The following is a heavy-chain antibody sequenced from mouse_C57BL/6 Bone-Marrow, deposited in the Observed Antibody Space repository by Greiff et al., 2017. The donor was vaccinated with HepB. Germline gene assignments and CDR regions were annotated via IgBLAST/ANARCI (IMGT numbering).Heavy chain of an antibody. V-gene: IGHV3-6*01. CDR1: GYSITSGYY. CDR3: AREGWLPVAY. D-gene: IGHD2-3*01. Sequence: DVKLQESGPGLVKPSQSLSLTCSVTGYSITSGYYWNWIRQFPGNKLEWMGYISYDGSNNYNPSLKNRISITRDTSKNQFFLKLNSVTTEDTATYYCAREGWLPVAYWGQGTLVTVSA. CDR2: ISYDGSN. J-gene: IGHJ3*01.